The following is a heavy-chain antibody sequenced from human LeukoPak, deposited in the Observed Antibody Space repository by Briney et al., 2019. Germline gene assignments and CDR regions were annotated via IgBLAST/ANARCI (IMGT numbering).Heavy chain of an antibody. CDR3: AGHRLVRGLFTDYYFDY. J-gene: IGHJ4*02. D-gene: IGHD3-10*01. CDR1: GFTFSSYA. Sequence: GGSLRLSCGASGFTFSSYALTWVRQAPGRGLEWVSTISGSGGRTNYTDSVKGRFTISRDSSKTTLSLQMNSLRAEDTAVYYCAGHRLVRGLFTDYYFDYWGQGVLVTVSS. CDR2: ISGSGGRT. V-gene: IGHV3-23*01.